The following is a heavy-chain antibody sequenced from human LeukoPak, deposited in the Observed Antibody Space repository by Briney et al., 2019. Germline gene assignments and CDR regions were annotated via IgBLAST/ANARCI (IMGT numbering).Heavy chain of an antibody. D-gene: IGHD3-22*01. Sequence: QSGGSLRLSCAASGFTFSRYGMHWVRQAPGKGLEWVAVISYDGSNKYYGDSVKGRFTISRDNSKNTLYLQMNSLRAEDTAVYYCAKPLDSSGYYAFDIWGQGTMVTVSS. CDR1: GFTFSRYG. V-gene: IGHV3-30*18. J-gene: IGHJ3*02. CDR3: AKPLDSSGYYAFDI. CDR2: ISYDGSNK.